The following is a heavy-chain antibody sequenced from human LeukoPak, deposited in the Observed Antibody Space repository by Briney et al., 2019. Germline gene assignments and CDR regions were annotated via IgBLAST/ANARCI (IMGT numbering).Heavy chain of an antibody. CDR1: GFTFSSYW. CDR2: INSEGSNT. CDR3: ARVGCFPGCFDY. J-gene: IGHJ4*02. V-gene: IGHV3-74*01. D-gene: IGHD4/OR15-4a*01. Sequence: GGSLRLSCAASGFTFSSYWMHWVRQAPGKGLVWVSRINSEGSNTSYADSVKGRFTISRDNAKNTLYLQMNSLRAEDTAVYYCARVGCFPGCFDYWGQGTRVRVSS.